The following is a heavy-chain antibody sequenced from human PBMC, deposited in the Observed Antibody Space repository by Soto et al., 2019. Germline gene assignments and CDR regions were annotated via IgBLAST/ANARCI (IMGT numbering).Heavy chain of an antibody. J-gene: IGHJ4*02. CDR2: IYYSGST. CDR3: ARRYGSSFDY. V-gene: IGHV4-59*08. CDR1: GGSISSYY. Sequence: PSETLSLTCTVSGGSISSYYWSWIRQPPGKGLEWIGYIYYSGSTNYNPSLKSRVTISVDTSKNQYSLKLSSVTAADTAVYYCARRYGSSFDYWGQGTLVTVSS. D-gene: IGHD6-13*01.